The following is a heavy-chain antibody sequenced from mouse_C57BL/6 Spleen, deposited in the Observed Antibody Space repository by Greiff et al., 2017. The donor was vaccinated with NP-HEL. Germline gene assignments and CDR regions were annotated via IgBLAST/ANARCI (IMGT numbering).Heavy chain of an antibody. V-gene: IGHV1-76*01. CDR2: IYPGSGNT. Sequence: VQLQESGAELMRPGASVKLSCKASGYTFTDYYINWVKQRPGQGLEWIARIYPGSGNTYYNEKFKGKATLTAEKSSSTAYMQLSSLTSEDSAVYFCARGTTVVATDYWGQGTTLTVSS. CDR3: ARGTTVVATDY. CDR1: GYTFTDYY. J-gene: IGHJ2*01. D-gene: IGHD1-1*01.